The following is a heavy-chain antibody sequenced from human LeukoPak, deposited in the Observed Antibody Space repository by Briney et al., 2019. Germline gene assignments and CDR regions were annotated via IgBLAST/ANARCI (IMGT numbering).Heavy chain of an antibody. CDR3: ARDEVPRGYSYGYGEKNAFDI. V-gene: IGHV1-69*13. Sequence: ASVKVSCKASGGTFSSYAISWVRQAPGQGLEWMGGIIPIFGTANYAQKFQGRVTITADESTSTAYMELSSLRAEDTAVYYCARDEVPRGYSYGYGEKNAFDIWGQGTMVTVSS. CDR1: GGTFSSYA. J-gene: IGHJ3*02. D-gene: IGHD5-18*01. CDR2: IIPIFGTA.